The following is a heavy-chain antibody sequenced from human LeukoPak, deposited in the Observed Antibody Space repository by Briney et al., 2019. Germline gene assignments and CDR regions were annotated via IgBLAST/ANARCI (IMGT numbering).Heavy chain of an antibody. CDR1: GGSISSGGYS. CDR2: IYHSGST. CDR3: ARTYSSSWRPFDY. Sequence: SETLSLTCAVSGGSISSGGYSWSWIRQPPGKGLEWIGYIYHSGSTYYNPSLKSRVTISVDRSKNQFSLKLSSVTAADTAVYYCARTYSSSWRPFDYWGQGTLVTVSS. J-gene: IGHJ4*02. V-gene: IGHV4-30-2*01. D-gene: IGHD6-13*01.